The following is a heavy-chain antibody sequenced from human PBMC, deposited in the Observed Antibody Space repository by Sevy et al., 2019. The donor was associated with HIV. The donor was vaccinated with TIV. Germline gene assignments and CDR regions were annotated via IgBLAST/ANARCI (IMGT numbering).Heavy chain of an antibody. D-gene: IGHD5-12*01. CDR1: GFSFSTSGMC. Sequence: SGPTLVKPTQTLRLTCTFSGFSFSTSGMCVSWIRQPPGKALEWLALIDWDDNKYYSTSLKTRLTISKDTSKNQVVLTVTXMDPADTATYYCARTLRRDGYNELDYWGQGTLVTVSS. V-gene: IGHV2-70*01. CDR2: IDWDDNK. J-gene: IGHJ4*02. CDR3: ARTLRRDGYNELDY.